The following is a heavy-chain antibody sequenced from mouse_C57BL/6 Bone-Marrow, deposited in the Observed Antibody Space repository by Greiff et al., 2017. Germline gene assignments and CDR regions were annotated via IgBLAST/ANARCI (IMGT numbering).Heavy chain of an antibody. V-gene: IGHV1-69*01. CDR2: IDPSDSYT. CDR1: GYTFTSYW. D-gene: IGHD4-1*01. Sequence: VQLQQPGAELVMPWASVTLSCTASGYTFTSYWMHWVQQRPGQGLEWIGEIDPSDSYTNYNQKFKGKSTLTVDKSSSTAYMQLSSLTSEDSAVYYCAREGLNWDYLDYWGQGTTLTVSS. J-gene: IGHJ2*01. CDR3: AREGLNWDYLDY.